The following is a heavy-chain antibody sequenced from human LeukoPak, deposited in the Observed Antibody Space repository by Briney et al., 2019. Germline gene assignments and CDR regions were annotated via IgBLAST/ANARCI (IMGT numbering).Heavy chain of an antibody. Sequence: KPSETLSLTCAVYGGSFSGYYWSWIRQPPGKGLEWIGEINHSGSTNYNPSLKSRVTISVDTSKNQFSLKLSSVIAADTAVYYCARPHYSSSWYSRYFQHWGQGTLVTVSS. CDR2: INHSGST. CDR1: GGSFSGYY. D-gene: IGHD6-13*01. J-gene: IGHJ1*01. V-gene: IGHV4-34*01. CDR3: ARPHYSSSWYSRYFQH.